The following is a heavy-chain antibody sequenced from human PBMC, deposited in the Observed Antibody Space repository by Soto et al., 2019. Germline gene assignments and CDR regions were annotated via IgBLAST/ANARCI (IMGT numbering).Heavy chain of an antibody. D-gene: IGHD3-10*01. CDR1: GGSISSSSYY. CDR2: IYYSGST. CDR3: ARHPRYGSGSHGFDY. Sequence: QLQLQESGPGLVKPSETLSLTCTVSGGSISSSSYYWGWIRQPPGKGLEWIGSIYYSGSTYYNPSLKIRVTIAVDTSNNQFSLKLSSVTAADTAVYYCARHPRYGSGSHGFDYWGQGTLVTVSS. J-gene: IGHJ4*02. V-gene: IGHV4-39*01.